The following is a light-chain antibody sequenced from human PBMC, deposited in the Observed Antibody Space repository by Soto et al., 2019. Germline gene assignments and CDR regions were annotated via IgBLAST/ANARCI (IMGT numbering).Light chain of an antibody. V-gene: IGLV2-14*03. CDR2: DVS. CDR1: SSDVGAYDY. J-gene: IGLJ1*01. CDR3: SSFTTSTSYV. Sequence: QSALTQPASVSGSPGQSITISCTGTSSDVGAYDYVSWYQQHPGEVPKLMIFDVSDRPSGVSNRFSGSKSGNTASLTISGLPAEDEDDYYCSSFTTSTSYVFGTGTKLTVL.